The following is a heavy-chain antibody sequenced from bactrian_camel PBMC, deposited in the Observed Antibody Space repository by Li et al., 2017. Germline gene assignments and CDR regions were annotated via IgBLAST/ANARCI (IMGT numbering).Heavy chain of an antibody. CDR1: GGTYNTYC. CDR2: IDDLGST. CDR3: VRDWRTVVDNTPGDY. Sequence: HVQLVESGGGSVQAGESLRLSCIASGGTYNTYCMAWFRQAPGKEREGVASIDDLGSTSFADFVKGRFTISRDNAKNTLYLQMDNLKPEDTAVYYCVRDWRTVVDNTPGDYWGQGTQVTVS. D-gene: IGHD6*01. V-gene: IGHV3S57*01. J-gene: IGHJ4*01.